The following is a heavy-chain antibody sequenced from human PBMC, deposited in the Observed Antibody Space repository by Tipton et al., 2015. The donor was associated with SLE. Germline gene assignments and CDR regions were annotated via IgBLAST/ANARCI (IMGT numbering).Heavy chain of an antibody. D-gene: IGHD2-15*01. CDR1: GFTFSNAW. V-gene: IGHV3-23*01. J-gene: IGHJ6*02. CDR3: AKDRYCSGGSCYSQYYYYYGMDV. CDR2: ISGSGGST. Sequence: SLRLSCAASGFTFSNAWMSWVRQAPGKGLEWVSAISGSGGSTYYADSVKGRFTISRDNAKNTLYLQMNSLRAEDTAVYYCAKDRYCSGGSCYSQYYYYYGMDVWGQGTTVTVSS.